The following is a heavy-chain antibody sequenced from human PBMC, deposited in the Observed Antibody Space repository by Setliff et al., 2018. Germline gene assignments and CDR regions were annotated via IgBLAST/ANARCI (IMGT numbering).Heavy chain of an antibody. D-gene: IGHD3-9*01. CDR2: ISPYNGNT. CDR3: ARDILLVEGVSVTGCWFDP. Sequence: GASVKVSCKASGDTFSTYALSWVRQAPGQGLEWMGWISPYNGNTKYAQKFQGRVTMTADTSTSTAYMELRSLRFDDTAVYYCARDILLVEGVSVTGCWFDPWGQGIMVTVSS. J-gene: IGHJ5*02. V-gene: IGHV1-18*01. CDR1: GDTFSTYA.